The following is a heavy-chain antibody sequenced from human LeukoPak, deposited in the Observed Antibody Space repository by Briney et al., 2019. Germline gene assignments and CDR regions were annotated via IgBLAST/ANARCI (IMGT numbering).Heavy chain of an antibody. CDR3: ARDREYYYGSGSYFNYYYYMDV. Sequence: PSETLSLTCAVYGGSFSGYYWSWIRQPPGKGLEWIGEINHSGSTNYNPSLKSRVTISVDTSKNQFPLQLNSVTPEDTAVYYCARDREYYYGSGSYFNYYYYMDVWGKGTTVTISS. CDR2: INHSGST. D-gene: IGHD3-10*01. V-gene: IGHV4-34*01. CDR1: GGSFSGYY. J-gene: IGHJ6*03.